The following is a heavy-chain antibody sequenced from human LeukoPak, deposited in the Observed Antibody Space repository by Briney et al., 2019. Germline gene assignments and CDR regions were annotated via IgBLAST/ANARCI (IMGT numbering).Heavy chain of an antibody. Sequence: SVTVSCMASGGTFSSYDISWMRQAPGQGLEWMGGIIPIFGTANYAQKFQGRVTIPTDESPSKAYMELSSLRSEDTAVYYCARRRGYSYGYAFDYWGQGTLVTVSS. CDR1: GGTFSSYD. J-gene: IGHJ4*02. V-gene: IGHV1-69*05. CDR2: IIPIFGTA. D-gene: IGHD5-18*01. CDR3: ARRRGYSYGYAFDY.